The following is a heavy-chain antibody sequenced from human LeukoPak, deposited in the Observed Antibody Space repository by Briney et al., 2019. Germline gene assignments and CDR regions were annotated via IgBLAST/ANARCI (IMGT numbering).Heavy chain of an antibody. CDR3: ASQRNPSYYYYGMDV. CDR1: GGSFSGYY. CDR2: INHSGST. Sequence: SETLSLTCAVYGGSFSGYYWSWIRQPPGKGLEWIGEINHSGSTNYNPSLKSRVTISVDTSKSQFSLKLSSVTAADTAVYYCASQRNPSYYYYGMDVWGQGTTVTVSS. V-gene: IGHV4-34*01. J-gene: IGHJ6*02.